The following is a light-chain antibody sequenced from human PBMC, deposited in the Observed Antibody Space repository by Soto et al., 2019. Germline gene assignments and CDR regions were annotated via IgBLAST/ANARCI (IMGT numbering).Light chain of an antibody. CDR3: QQYGSSPPWT. CDR1: QSVSSSY. J-gene: IGKJ1*01. CDR2: ATS. Sequence: DIVLTQSPGTLSLSPGERATLSCRASQSVSSSYFAWYQQKPGQAPRLLIYATSSRATGIPDRFSGSGSGTDFTLTISRLEPEDFAVYYCQQYGSSPPWTFGQGTKVEIK. V-gene: IGKV3-20*01.